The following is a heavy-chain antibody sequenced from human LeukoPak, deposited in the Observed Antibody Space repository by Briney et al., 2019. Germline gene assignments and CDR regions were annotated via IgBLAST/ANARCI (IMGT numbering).Heavy chain of an antibody. V-gene: IGHV4-61*10. J-gene: IGHJ2*01. CDR1: GASIRGSITSGNYY. Sequence: SETLSLTCTVSGASIRGSITSGNYYWNWIRQPAGKGLEWIGRMYNSGTTINYNPSLKSRVTISVDTSKNQFSLKLSSVTAADTAVYYCARLTQQLVRLRSYWYFDLWGRGTLVTVSS. D-gene: IGHD6-13*01. CDR2: MYNSGTT. CDR3: ARLTQQLVRLRSYWYFDL.